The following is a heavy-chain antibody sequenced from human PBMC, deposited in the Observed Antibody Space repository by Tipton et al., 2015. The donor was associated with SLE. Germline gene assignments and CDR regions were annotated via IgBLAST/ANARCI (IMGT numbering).Heavy chain of an antibody. D-gene: IGHD4-17*01. CDR3: ARDLRSMTTVTRGFDL. CDR2: IYYSGST. CDR1: GGSISSYY. J-gene: IGHJ2*01. Sequence: TLSLTCTVSGGSISSYYWSWIRQPPGKGLEWIGYIYYSGSTYYNPSLKSRVTISVDTSKNQFSLKLSSVTAADTAVYYCARDLRSMTTVTRGFDLWGRGTLVTVSS. V-gene: IGHV4-59*01.